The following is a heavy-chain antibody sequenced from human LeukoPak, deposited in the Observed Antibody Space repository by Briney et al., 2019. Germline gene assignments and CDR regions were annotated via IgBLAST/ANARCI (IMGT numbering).Heavy chain of an antibody. CDR1: GFTFSSYG. D-gene: IGHD4-23*01. CDR2: ISYDGSNK. Sequence: GGSLRPSCAASGFTFSSYGMHWVRQAPGKGLEWVAVISYDGSNKYYADSVKGRFTISRDNSKNTLYLQMNSLRAEDTAVYYCAKEVDYGGNSGEIDYWGQGTLVTVSS. CDR3: AKEVDYGGNSGEIDY. V-gene: IGHV3-30*18. J-gene: IGHJ4*02.